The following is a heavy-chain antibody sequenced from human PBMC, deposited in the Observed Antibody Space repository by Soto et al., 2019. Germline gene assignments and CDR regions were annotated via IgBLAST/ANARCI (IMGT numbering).Heavy chain of an antibody. CDR2: IYYSGST. J-gene: IGHJ3*02. CDR3: ARGSTVGDAFDI. Sequence: SETLSLTCTVSGGSVSSGSYYWSWIRQPPGKGLEWVGYIYYSGSTNYNPSLKSRVTISVDTSKNQFSLKLSSVTAADTAVYYCARGSTVGDAFDIWGQGTMVTVSS. CDR1: GGSVSSGSYY. V-gene: IGHV4-61*01. D-gene: IGHD4-17*01.